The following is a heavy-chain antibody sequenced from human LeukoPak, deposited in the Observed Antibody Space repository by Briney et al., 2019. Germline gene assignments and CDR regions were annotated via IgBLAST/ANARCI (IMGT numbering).Heavy chain of an antibody. V-gene: IGHV1-46*01. Sequence: ASVKVSCKASGYTFTSYYMHWVRQAPGQGLEWMGIINLSGGSTSYAQKFQSRVTMTRDMSTSTVYMELSSLRSEDTAVYYCATADRGSSSWYRGHHNDYYYYYYYMDVWGKGTTVTVSS. D-gene: IGHD6-13*01. CDR1: GYTFTSYY. CDR2: INLSGGST. CDR3: ATADRGSSSWYRGHHNDYYYYYYYMDV. J-gene: IGHJ6*03.